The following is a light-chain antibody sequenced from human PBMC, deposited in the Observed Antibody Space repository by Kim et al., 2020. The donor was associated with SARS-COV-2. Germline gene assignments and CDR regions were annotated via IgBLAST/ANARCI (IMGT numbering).Light chain of an antibody. Sequence: SVKLSCTRSSGNGSYAVAWHQQQPEKGPRYLMKLNSDGSHTKGDGIPDRFSGSSSGAERYLSISSLQSDDEADYYCQAWATAKGVFGGGTQLTVL. V-gene: IGLV4-69*01. CDR2: LNSDGSH. J-gene: IGLJ2*01. CDR3: QAWATAKGV. CDR1: SGNGSYA.